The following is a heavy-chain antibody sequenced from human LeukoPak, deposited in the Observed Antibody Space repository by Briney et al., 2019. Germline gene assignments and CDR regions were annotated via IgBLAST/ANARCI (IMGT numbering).Heavy chain of an antibody. D-gene: IGHD6-13*01. Sequence: ASVKVSCKASGYTFTSYGISWVRQAPGQGLEWMGWISAYNGNTNYAQKLQGRVTMTTDTSTSTAYMELRSLRSDDTAMYYCARDRTAYSSSWYYFDYWGQGTLVTVSS. V-gene: IGHV1-18*01. CDR3: ARDRTAYSSSWYYFDY. J-gene: IGHJ4*02. CDR2: ISAYNGNT. CDR1: GYTFTSYG.